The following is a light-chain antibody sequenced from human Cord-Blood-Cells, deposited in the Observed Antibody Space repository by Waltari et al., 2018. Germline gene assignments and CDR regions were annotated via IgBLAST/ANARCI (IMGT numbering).Light chain of an antibody. CDR1: SSDGGSFYL. CDR3: CSYAGSSTFV. CDR2: EVS. J-gene: IGLJ3*02. Sequence: QSALTQPASVSGSPGQLITISCTGTSSDGGSFYLVSWYQQHPGKAPKLMIFEVSKRPSGVSNRFSGSKSGNTASLTISGLQAEDEADYYCCSYAGSSTFVFGGGTKLTVL. V-gene: IGLV2-23*02.